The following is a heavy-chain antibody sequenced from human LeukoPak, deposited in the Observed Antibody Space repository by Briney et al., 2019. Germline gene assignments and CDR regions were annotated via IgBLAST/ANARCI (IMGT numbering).Heavy chain of an antibody. CDR2: INPSGGST. D-gene: IGHD2-8*01. Sequence: GASVKVSCKASGYTFTSYYMHWVRQAPGQGLEWMGIINPSGGSTSYAQKFQGRVTMTRDTSTSTVYVELSSLRSEDTAVYYCARESYGDYFDYWGQGTLVTVSS. CDR1: GYTFTSYY. J-gene: IGHJ4*02. V-gene: IGHV1-46*01. CDR3: ARESYGDYFDY.